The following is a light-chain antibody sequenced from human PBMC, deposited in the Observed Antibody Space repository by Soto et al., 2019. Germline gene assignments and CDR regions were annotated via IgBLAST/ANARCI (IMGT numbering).Light chain of an antibody. V-gene: IGKV3-11*01. CDR1: QRVSTF. J-gene: IGKJ5*01. CDR3: QQRSSWPIT. CDR2: DAS. Sequence: EIVLTQSPGTLSLSPGDRATLSCRASQRVSTFLAWYQQRPGQAPRLLINDASRRATGIPDRFSGSGSGADFTLTISSLEPEDFAVYYCQQRSSWPITFGQGTRLEI.